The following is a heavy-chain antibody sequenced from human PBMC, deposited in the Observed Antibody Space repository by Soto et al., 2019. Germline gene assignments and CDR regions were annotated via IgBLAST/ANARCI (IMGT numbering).Heavy chain of an antibody. CDR2: IYYSGST. V-gene: IGHV4-39*01. CDR1: GGSISSSSYY. CDR3: ASFRYSGYDSPLAY. J-gene: IGHJ4*02. Sequence: SETLSLTCTVSGGSISSSSYYWGWIRQPPGKGLEWIGSIYYSGSTYYNPSLKSRVTISVDTSKNQFSLKLSSVTAADTAVYYCASFRYSGYDSPLAYWGQGTLVPVSS. D-gene: IGHD5-12*01.